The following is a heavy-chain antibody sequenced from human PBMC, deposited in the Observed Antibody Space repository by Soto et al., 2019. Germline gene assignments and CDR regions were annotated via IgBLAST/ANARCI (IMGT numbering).Heavy chain of an antibody. CDR2: INHSGST. CDR3: ARKNILTGYYRFRYWFNT. V-gene: IGHV4-34*01. CDR1: GGSFSGYY. Sequence: SETLSLTCAVYGGSFSGYYWSWIRQPPGKGLEWIGEINHSGSTNYNPSLKSRVTISVDTSKNQFSLKLSSVTAADTAVYYCARKNILTGYYRFRYWFNTWGQGTLVTVSS. D-gene: IGHD3-9*01. J-gene: IGHJ5*02.